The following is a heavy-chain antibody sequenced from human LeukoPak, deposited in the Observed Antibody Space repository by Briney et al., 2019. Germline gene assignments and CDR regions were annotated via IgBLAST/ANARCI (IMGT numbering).Heavy chain of an antibody. CDR3: ASNYYGSGSLDY. CDR1: GFSFSSYS. D-gene: IGHD3-10*01. Sequence: AETLSLSCTASGFSFSSYSWSWIRQPPGKGLVWIGYIYYSGSTNYNTSLESRVTISVDTSKNQFSLKLTSVTAADTAVYYCASNYYGSGSLDYWGQGNLVTVSS. CDR2: IYYSGST. V-gene: IGHV4-59*01. J-gene: IGHJ4*02.